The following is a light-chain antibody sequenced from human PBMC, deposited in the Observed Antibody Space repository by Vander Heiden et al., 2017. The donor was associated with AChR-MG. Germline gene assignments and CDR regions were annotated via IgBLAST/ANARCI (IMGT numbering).Light chain of an antibody. CDR1: SRDVGGYTY. Sequence: QSALTQPASVSGSPGQSITISCTGTSRDVGGYTYVHGYRPPPGKAPKLMIYEVSKRPSGVSNRFSGSKSGNTASLTISGLQAEDEADYYCSSYTSSSTLVFGGGTKLTVL. J-gene: IGLJ2*01. V-gene: IGLV2-14*01. CDR3: SSYTSSSTLV. CDR2: EVS.